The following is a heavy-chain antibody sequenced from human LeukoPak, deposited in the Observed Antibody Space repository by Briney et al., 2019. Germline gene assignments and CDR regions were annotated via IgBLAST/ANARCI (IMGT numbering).Heavy chain of an antibody. J-gene: IGHJ6*02. V-gene: IGHV1-24*01. Sequence: ASVKVSCKVSGYTLTELSMHWVRQAPGKGLEWMGGFDPEDGETIYAQKFQGRVTMTEDTSTDTAYMELSSLRSEDTAVYYCATDRGYSGCDSASYYYGMDVWGQGTTVTVSS. D-gene: IGHD5-12*01. CDR3: ATDRGYSGCDSASYYYGMDV. CDR2: FDPEDGET. CDR1: GYTLTELS.